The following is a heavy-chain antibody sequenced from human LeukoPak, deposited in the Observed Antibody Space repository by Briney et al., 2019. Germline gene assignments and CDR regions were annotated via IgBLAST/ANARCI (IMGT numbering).Heavy chain of an antibody. Sequence: HAASVKVSCTASGYTFTSYAMNWVRQAPGQGLEWMGRINPNSGGTNYAQKFQGRVTVTWDTSISTAYMELSGLRSDDTAIYYCARIYSYDYYFDYWGQGTLVTVSS. V-gene: IGHV1-2*06. J-gene: IGHJ4*02. CDR1: GYTFTSYA. CDR2: INPNSGGT. CDR3: ARIYSYDYYFDY. D-gene: IGHD5-18*01.